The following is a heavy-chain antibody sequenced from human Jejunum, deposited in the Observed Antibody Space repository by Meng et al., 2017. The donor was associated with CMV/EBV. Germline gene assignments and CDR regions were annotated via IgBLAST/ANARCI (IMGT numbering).Heavy chain of an antibody. CDR3: AREGDIVFPSTIISYHYAMDV. CDR2: ISWNSADI. D-gene: IGHD2-15*01. V-gene: IGHV3-9*01. Sequence: YGMHWVRQPPGKGLEWVSGISWNSADIGYADSVRGRFTISRDNAKNSLYLQMNSLRAEDTAVYFCAREGDIVFPSTIISYHYAMDVWGQGTTVTVSS. J-gene: IGHJ6*02. CDR1: YG.